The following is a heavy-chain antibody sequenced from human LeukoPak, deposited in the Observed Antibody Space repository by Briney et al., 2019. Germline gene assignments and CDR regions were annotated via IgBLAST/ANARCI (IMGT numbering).Heavy chain of an antibody. CDR1: GDSIDSYY. CDR3: ARLPRYGGYDHFDY. CDR2: IYYRGTT. J-gene: IGHJ4*02. V-gene: IGHV4-59*12. Sequence: SETLSLTCTVSGDSIDSYYWSWIRQPPGKGLEWIGYIYYRGTTSYNPFLKSRVTISVDTSKNQFSLKLNSVTAADTAVYYCARLPRYGGYDHFDYLGQGILVIVSS. D-gene: IGHD5-12*01.